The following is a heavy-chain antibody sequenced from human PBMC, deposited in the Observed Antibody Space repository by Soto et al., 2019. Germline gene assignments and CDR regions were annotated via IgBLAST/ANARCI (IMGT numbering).Heavy chain of an antibody. CDR1: GDSVNSRDYY. Sequence: SETLSLTCNVSGDSVNSRDYYWTWVRQPPGKGLEWMGYMYFTGSTNYNPSLKGRVTMSRDTSKNQVYLKLNYVTAADTAVYYCVRKRLLFKVVSDSWGQGTLVTVSS. J-gene: IGHJ4*02. CDR3: VRKRLLFKVVSDS. D-gene: IGHD3-3*01. CDR2: MYFTGST. V-gene: IGHV4-61*08.